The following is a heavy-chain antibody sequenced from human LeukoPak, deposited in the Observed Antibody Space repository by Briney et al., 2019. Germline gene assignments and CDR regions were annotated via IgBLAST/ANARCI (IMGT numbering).Heavy chain of an antibody. CDR2: FSFNGEST. J-gene: IGHJ3*02. V-gene: IGHV3-23*01. D-gene: IGHD4-23*01. CDR1: GFTFSSYA. Sequence: GGSLRLSCAASGFTFSSYAMTWVRQAPGKGLEWVSSFSFNGESTYYADSAKGRFTISRDNAQNSLYLQMNSPRAEDTAVYYCARDDGGNFNDAFDIWGQGTVVAVSS. CDR3: ARDDGGNFNDAFDI.